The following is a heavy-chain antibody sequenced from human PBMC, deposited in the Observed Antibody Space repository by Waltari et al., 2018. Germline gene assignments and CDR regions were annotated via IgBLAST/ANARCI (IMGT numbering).Heavy chain of an antibody. CDR1: GYTFTSYA. J-gene: IGHJ4*02. CDR2: INAGNGNT. V-gene: IGHV1-3*01. D-gene: IGHD6-19*01. Sequence: QVQLVQSGAEVKKPGAPVKVSCKASGYTFTSYAMHWVRQAPGQRLEWMGWINAGNGNTKYSQKFQGRVTITRDTSASTAYMELSSLRSEDTAVYYCARGQEVGQWLVQRDWGQGTLVTVSS. CDR3: ARGQEVGQWLVQRD.